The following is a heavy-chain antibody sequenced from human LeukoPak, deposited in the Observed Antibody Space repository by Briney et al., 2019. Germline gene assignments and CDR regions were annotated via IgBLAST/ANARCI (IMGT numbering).Heavy chain of an antibody. CDR3: ARLVGATTYYYYMDV. D-gene: IGHD1-26*01. Sequence: SSVTVSRKASVYTFTSYGISWVRQAPGQGREGMGWMNPNSGNTGYAQKFQGRVTITRNTSISTAYMELSSLRSEDTAVYYCARLVGATTYYYYMDVWGKGTTVTVSS. J-gene: IGHJ6*03. CDR1: VYTFTSYG. V-gene: IGHV1-8*03. CDR2: MNPNSGNT.